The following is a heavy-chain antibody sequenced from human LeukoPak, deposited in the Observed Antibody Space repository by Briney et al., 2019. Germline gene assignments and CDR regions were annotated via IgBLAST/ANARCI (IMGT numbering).Heavy chain of an antibody. J-gene: IGHJ4*02. V-gene: IGHV3-21*01. CDR1: RVTLNGYT. Sequence: GGSLRLSCTASRVTLNGYTMTWFRQAPGKGLKWVSSISSRGSDIYYAASVKGRFTISRDNARNSLYLQMSSLRAEDTAVYYCARALYYDILTGYQTHTYYFDYWGQGTLVTVSS. CDR3: ARALYYDILTGYQTHTYYFDY. D-gene: IGHD3-9*01. CDR2: ISSRGSDI.